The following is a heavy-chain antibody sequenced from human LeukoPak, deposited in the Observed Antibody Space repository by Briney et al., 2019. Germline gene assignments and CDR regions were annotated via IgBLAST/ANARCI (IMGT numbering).Heavy chain of an antibody. CDR3: ARRWARYIGYSSGWLDY. J-gene: IGHJ4*02. CDR2: IYYSGST. V-gene: IGHV4-39*07. Sequence: PSETLSLTCTVSGGSISSSSYYWGWIRQPPGKGLEWIGSIYYSGSTYYNPSLKSRVTISVDTSKNQFSLKLSSVTAADTAVYYCARRWARYIGYSSGWLDYWGQGTLVTVSS. D-gene: IGHD6-19*01. CDR1: GGSISSSSYY.